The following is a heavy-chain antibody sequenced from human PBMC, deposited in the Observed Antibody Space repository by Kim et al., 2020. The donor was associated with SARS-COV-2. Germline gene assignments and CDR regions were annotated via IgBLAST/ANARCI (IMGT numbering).Heavy chain of an antibody. J-gene: IGHJ6*02. CDR3: AKSDGSVYGYYYYGMDV. D-gene: IGHD5-12*01. Sequence: VKGRLTISRDNTKNTLYLQMNSLRAEDTAVYYCAKSDGSVYGYYYYGMDVWGQGTTVTVSS. V-gene: IGHV3-23*01.